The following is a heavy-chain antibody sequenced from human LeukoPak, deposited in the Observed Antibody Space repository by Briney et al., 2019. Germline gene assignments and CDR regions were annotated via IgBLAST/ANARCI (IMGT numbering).Heavy chain of an antibody. D-gene: IGHD6-13*01. J-gene: IGHJ4*02. Sequence: ASVKVSCKASGYTFTSYYMHWVRQAPGQGLEWMGIINPSGGSTSYAQKFQGRVTMTRDTSTSTVYMELSGLRSEDTAVYYCAREAGIAAANKINDYWGQGTLVTVSS. CDR3: AREAGIAAANKINDY. V-gene: IGHV1-46*01. CDR1: GYTFTSYY. CDR2: INPSGGST.